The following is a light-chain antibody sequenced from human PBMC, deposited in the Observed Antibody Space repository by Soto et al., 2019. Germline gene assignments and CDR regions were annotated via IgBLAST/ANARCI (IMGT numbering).Light chain of an antibody. V-gene: IGLV2-23*01. CDR2: EGT. CDR1: SNDVGSYNL. J-gene: IGLJ2*01. CDR3: CSYAGRNTYVV. Sequence: QSALTQPASVSASPGQSITISCTGTSNDVGSYNLVSWYQQYPGKAPKLMIYEGTKRPSGVSDRFSGSTSGNTASRIISGLQADDEADYYCCSYAGRNTYVVFGGGTKLTVL.